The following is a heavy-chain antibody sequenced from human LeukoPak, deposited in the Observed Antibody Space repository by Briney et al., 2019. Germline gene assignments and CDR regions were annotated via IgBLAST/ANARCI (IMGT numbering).Heavy chain of an antibody. CDR1: GFTLSSYA. V-gene: IGHV3-23*01. D-gene: IGHD6-6*01. CDR3: AKASGPSSSSDFDY. Sequence: GGSLRLSCAASGFTLSSYAMSWVRQAPGKGLEWVSAISGSGGSTYYADSVKGRFTISRDNSKNTLYLQMNSLRAEDTAVYYCAKASGPSSSSDFDYWGQGTLVTVSS. J-gene: IGHJ4*02. CDR2: ISGSGGST.